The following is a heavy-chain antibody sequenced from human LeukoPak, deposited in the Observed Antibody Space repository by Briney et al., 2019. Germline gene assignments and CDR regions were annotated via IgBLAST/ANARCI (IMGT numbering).Heavy chain of an antibody. D-gene: IGHD3-10*01. CDR3: ARAECFGSDS. Sequence: SETLSLTFAVYGGSFSGYYWSWIRQPPGKGLEWIGEINHSGSTNYNPSLKSRVTISVDTSKNQFSLKLSSVTAADTAVYYCARAECFGSDSWGQGTLVTVSS. CDR1: GGSFSGYY. CDR2: INHSGST. J-gene: IGHJ5*01. V-gene: IGHV4-34*01.